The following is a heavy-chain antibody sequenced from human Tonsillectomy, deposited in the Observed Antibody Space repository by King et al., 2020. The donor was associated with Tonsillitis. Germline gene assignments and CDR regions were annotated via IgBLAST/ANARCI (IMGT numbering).Heavy chain of an antibody. CDR3: ARGGPIVVVVAATRYYYYGMDV. Sequence: VQLQESGPGLVKPSATLSLTCTVSGGSISSYYWCWIRQPAGKGLELMCGNYTSGSTNYNPSLKSRVTMSVDTSKNQSSLKLSSVTAADTAVYYCARGGPIVVVVAATRYYYYGMDVWGQGTTVTVSS. J-gene: IGHJ6*02. V-gene: IGHV4-4*07. CDR2: NYTSGST. CDR1: GGSISSYY. D-gene: IGHD2-15*01.